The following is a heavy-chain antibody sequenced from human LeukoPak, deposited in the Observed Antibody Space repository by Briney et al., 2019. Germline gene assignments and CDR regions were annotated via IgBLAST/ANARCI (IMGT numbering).Heavy chain of an antibody. J-gene: IGHJ4*02. D-gene: IGHD6-13*01. Sequence: GGSLRLSCAASGFTFSDYYMSWIRQAPGKGLEWVSYISSSGSTIYYADSVKGRFTISRDNAKNPLYLQMNSLRAEDTAVYYCARGTSSSWYRELYFDYWGQGTLVTVSS. CDR2: ISSSGSTI. CDR1: GFTFSDYY. CDR3: ARGTSSSWYRELYFDY. V-gene: IGHV3-11*01.